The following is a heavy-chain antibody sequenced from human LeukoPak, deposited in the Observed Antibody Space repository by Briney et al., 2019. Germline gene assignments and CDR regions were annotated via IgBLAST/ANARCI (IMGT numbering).Heavy chain of an antibody. CDR3: ARDSEGGRDPNWFDP. CDR1: GYTFTSYD. Sequence: ASVKVSCKASGYTFTSYDINWVRQATGQGLEWMGWMNPNSGNTGYAQKFQGRVTMTRNTSISAAYMELSSLRSEDTAVYHCARDSEGGRDPNWFDPWGQGTLVTVSS. D-gene: IGHD3-16*01. V-gene: IGHV1-8*01. J-gene: IGHJ5*02. CDR2: MNPNSGNT.